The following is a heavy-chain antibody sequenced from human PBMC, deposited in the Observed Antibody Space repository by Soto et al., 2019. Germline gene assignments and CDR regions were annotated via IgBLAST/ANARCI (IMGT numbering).Heavy chain of an antibody. J-gene: IGHJ5*02. CDR3: ARMATFGSLNWFDP. V-gene: IGHV1-8*01. CDR2: MNPGSGDT. Sequence: SVKVSCKASGYSFTNNDVSWVRQATGQGLEWMGWMNPGSGDTGYAQKFQGRVTMTRDISTATAYMELSSLRSDDTATYYCARMATFGSLNWFDPWGQGTLVTVSS. D-gene: IGHD3-16*01. CDR1: GYSFTNND.